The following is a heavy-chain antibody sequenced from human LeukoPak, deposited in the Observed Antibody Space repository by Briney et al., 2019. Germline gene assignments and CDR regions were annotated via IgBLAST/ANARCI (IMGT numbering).Heavy chain of an antibody. CDR3: ARDALGHDY. CDR1: GYTFTSYA. J-gene: IGHJ4*02. CDR2: ISAYNGNT. V-gene: IGHV1-18*01. D-gene: IGHD3-16*01. Sequence: ASVKVSCKASGYTFTSYAIARVRQAPGQGLEWMGWISAYNGNTNYAQKFKGRVTMTRDTSTNTAYMEMRSLESGDTAVYYCARDALGHDYWGQGTLVTVSS.